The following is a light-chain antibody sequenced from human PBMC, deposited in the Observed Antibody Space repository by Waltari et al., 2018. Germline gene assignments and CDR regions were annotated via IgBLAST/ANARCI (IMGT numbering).Light chain of an antibody. J-gene: IGKJ1*01. Sequence: DIVMTQSPGSLAVSLGERATINCKSSQSVVYSSNNKNYLAWYQQKPGQPPKLLIYWASTRESGVPDRFSGSGSGTDFTLTITSLQAEDFATYYCQQYYSYPRTFGQGTKVEIK. CDR1: QSVVYSSNNKNY. CDR3: QQYYSYPRT. V-gene: IGKV4-1*01. CDR2: WAS.